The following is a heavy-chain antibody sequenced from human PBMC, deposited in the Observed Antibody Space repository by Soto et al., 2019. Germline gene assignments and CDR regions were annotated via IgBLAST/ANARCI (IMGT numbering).Heavy chain of an antibody. J-gene: IGHJ3*01. CDR2: IYDSGVT. CDR3: VTDLDHGYNGNV. D-gene: IGHD5-18*01. V-gene: IGHV4-30-4*08. Sequence: SETLSLTCSVSGAVVTSGENYWSWVRQPPGKGLEWLGYIYDSGVTSYTPALKSRVTLSLDRPNDQVSLKLRSVTAADTAVYFCVTDLDHGYNGNVWGHGTLVTVSS. CDR1: GAVVTSGENY.